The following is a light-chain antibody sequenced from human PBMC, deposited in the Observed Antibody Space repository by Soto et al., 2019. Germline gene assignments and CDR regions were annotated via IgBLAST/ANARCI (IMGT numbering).Light chain of an antibody. CDR2: EVS. Sequence: QSALTQPASVSGSPGKSITISCTGASRDVGRYNYVSWYQLHPGKAPKLIIYEVSNRPSGVSNRFSGSKSGNTASLTISGLRAEDEADYYCNSYTSSTAYVFGTGTKLTVL. CDR1: SRDVGRYNY. CDR3: NSYTSSTAYV. J-gene: IGLJ1*01. V-gene: IGLV2-14*01.